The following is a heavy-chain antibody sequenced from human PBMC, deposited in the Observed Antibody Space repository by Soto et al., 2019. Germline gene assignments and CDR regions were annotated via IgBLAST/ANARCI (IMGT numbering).Heavy chain of an antibody. CDR1: GFSFSTYA. V-gene: IGHV3-23*01. CDR2: ISDSGGST. Sequence: PGGSLRLSCAASGFSFSTYAMSWVRQAPGKGLEWVSAISDSGGSTDYADSVKGRFTISRDNSKNTLYLQMNSLRAEDTAVYYCARDRGYGGNYVFDFWGLGTLVTVSS. J-gene: IGHJ4*02. CDR3: ARDRGYGGNYVFDF. D-gene: IGHD4-4*01.